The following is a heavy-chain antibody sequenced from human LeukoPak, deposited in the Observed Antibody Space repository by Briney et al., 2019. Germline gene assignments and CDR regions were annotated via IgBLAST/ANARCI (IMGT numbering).Heavy chain of an antibody. CDR2: ISSNGGST. J-gene: IGHJ6*02. CDR3: ARDQVAVAGFYYGMDV. CDR1: GFTFSSYA. D-gene: IGHD6-19*01. V-gene: IGHV3-64*04. Sequence: GGSLRLSCSASGFTFSSYAMHWVRQAPGKGLEYVSAISSNGGSTYYADSVKGRFTISRDNSKNTLYLQMNSLRAEDTAVYYCARDQVAVAGFYYGMDVWGQGTTVTVSS.